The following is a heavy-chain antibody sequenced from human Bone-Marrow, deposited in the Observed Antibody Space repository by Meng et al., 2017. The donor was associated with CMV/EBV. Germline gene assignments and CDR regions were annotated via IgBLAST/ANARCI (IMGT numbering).Heavy chain of an antibody. J-gene: IGHJ6*02. CDR1: GYTFTSYD. D-gene: IGHD5-12*01. CDR3: ARGATSSDYYYYGMDV. V-gene: IGHV1-69*10. Sequence: SVKVSCKASGYTFTSYDINWVRQAPGQGLEWMGGIIPILGIANYAQKFQGRVTITADKSTSTAYMELSSLRSEDTAVYYCARGATSSDYYYYGMDVWGQGPTVTVSS. CDR2: IIPILGIA.